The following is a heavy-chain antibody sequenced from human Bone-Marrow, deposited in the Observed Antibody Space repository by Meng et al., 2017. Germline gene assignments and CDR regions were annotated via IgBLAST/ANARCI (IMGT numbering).Heavy chain of an antibody. J-gene: IGHJ4*02. Sequence: GGFLRLSCKGPGYSFTSCWIGWVRQMPGKGLEWMGVIYPGDSDTRYSPSFQGQVTISADKSISTAYLQWSSLKASNTAIYYSARHAPGYCSSTSCYGYYFDYWGQGTLVTVSS. CDR1: GYSFTSCW. CDR3: ARHAPGYCSSTSCYGYYFDY. CDR2: IYPGDSDT. D-gene: IGHD2-2*01. V-gene: IGHV5-51*01.